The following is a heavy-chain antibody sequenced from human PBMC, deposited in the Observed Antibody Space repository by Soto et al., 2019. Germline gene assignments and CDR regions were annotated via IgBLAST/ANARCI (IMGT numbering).Heavy chain of an antibody. J-gene: IGHJ4*02. D-gene: IGHD3-10*01. V-gene: IGHV1-18*01. Sequence: ASVKVSCKASGYTFTGYGISWVRQAPGQGLEWMGWISAYNGNTNYAQKLQGRVTMTTDTSTSTAYMELRSLRSDDTAVYYCARDIRSPSYFHFDYWGQGTLVTVSS. CDR1: GYTFTGYG. CDR3: ARDIRSPSYFHFDY. CDR2: ISAYNGNT.